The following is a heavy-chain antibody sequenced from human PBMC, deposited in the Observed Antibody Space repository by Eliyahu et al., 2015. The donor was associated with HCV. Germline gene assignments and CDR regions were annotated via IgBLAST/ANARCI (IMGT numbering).Heavy chain of an antibody. CDR2: INHSGST. CDR1: GGSFSGYY. J-gene: IGHJ6*02. CDR3: ARGPPRYPPYYGMDV. V-gene: IGHV4-34*01. D-gene: IGHD1-1*01. Sequence: QVQLQQWGAGLLKPSETLSLTCAVYGGSFSGYYWSWIRQPPGKGLEWIGEINHSGSTNYNPSLKSRVTISVDTSKNQFSLKLSSVTAADTAVYYCARGPPRYPPYYGMDVWGQGTTVTVSS.